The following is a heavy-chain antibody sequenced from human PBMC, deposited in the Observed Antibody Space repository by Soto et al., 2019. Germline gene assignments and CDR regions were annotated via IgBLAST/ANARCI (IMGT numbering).Heavy chain of an antibody. J-gene: IGHJ4*02. D-gene: IGHD3-22*01. Sequence: GASVKVSCKASGYTFTRYAMHWVRQATGQRLEWMGWINAGNGNTKYSQKFQDRVTITRDTSASTAYMELSSLRSEDTAVYYCARVGTSYDSFDYWGQGTLVTVSS. V-gene: IGHV1-3*01. CDR1: GYTFTRYA. CDR3: ARVGTSYDSFDY. CDR2: INAGNGNT.